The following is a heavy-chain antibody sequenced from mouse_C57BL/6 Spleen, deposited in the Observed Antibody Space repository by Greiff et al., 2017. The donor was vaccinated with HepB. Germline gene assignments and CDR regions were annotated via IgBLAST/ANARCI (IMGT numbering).Heavy chain of an antibody. CDR3: IYYGYDGRYFDV. CDR2: IHPSDSDT. D-gene: IGHD2-2*01. J-gene: IGHJ1*03. Sequence: QVQLQPGAELVKPGASVKVSCKASGYTFTSYWMHWVKQRPGQGLEWIGRIHPSDSDTNYNQKFKGKATLTVDKSSSTAYMQLSSLTSEDSAVYYCIYYGYDGRYFDVWGTGTTVTVSS. CDR1: GYTFTSYW. V-gene: IGHV1-74*01.